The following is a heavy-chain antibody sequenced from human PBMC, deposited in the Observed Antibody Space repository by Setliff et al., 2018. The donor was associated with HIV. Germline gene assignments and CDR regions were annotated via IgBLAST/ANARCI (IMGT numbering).Heavy chain of an antibody. D-gene: IGHD3-3*01. CDR3: ARDRSDYYNLPGYFDH. Sequence: TLSLTCTVSGGSISSGNYYWSWIRQPAGKGLEWIGRIYTSGSTNYNPSLKSRVTISVDTSRNQFSLKLSSVTAADTAVYYCARDRSDYYNLPGYFDHWGQGTPVTVSS. CDR2: IYTSGST. CDR1: GGSISSGNYY. J-gene: IGHJ4*02. V-gene: IGHV4-61*02.